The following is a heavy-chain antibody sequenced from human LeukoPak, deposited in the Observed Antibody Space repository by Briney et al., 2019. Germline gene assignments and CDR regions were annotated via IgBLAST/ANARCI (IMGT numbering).Heavy chain of an antibody. D-gene: IGHD2-21*02. J-gene: IGHJ5*02. CDR2: ISDSGST. CDR3: AIVCRGAVTSNWFDP. Sequence: SETLSLICTVSGGSINGYYWTWIRQPPGKGLEWIGYISDSGSTNYNPSLKSRLTMSVDSSNSDFSLRLNSVTAADTAVYYCAIVCRGAVTSNWFDPWGQGTLVTVSS. CDR1: GGSINGYY. V-gene: IGHV4-59*01.